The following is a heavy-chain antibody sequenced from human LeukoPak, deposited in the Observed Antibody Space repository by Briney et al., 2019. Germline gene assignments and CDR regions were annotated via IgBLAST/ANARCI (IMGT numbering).Heavy chain of an antibody. V-gene: IGHV3-53*01. Sequence: PWGPLRLSCAPSGLTARTTSMSGIAQSQGKGLEGFEDIFVGGNTDYADSVKDRFTISRDNSKNTVYLQRNSLRSEDTAVFHCASGGDFEELPDAPGVEFFQLWGEGTPVIVSS. CDR2: IFVGGNT. J-gene: IGHJ1*01. D-gene: IGHD2-21*01. CDR1: GLTARTTS. CDR3: ASGGDFEELPDAPGVEFFQL.